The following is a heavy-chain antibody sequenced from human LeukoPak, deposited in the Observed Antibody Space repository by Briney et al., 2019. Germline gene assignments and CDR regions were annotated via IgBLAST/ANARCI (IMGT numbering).Heavy chain of an antibody. V-gene: IGHV4-34*01. CDR3: ARLANGVCD. J-gene: IGHJ4*02. CDR1: GGSFSGYY. D-gene: IGHD2-8*01. Sequence: PSETLSLTCAVYGGSFSGYYWSWIRQPPGKGLEWIGEINHSGSTNYNPSLKSRVTIPVDTSKNQFSLKLSSVTAADTAVYYCARLANGVCDWGQGTLVTVSS. CDR2: INHSGST.